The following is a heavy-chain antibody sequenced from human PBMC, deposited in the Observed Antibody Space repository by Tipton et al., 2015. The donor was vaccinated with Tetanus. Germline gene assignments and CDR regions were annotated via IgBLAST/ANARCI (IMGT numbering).Heavy chain of an antibody. CDR3: ARDQGGGRVVRLNWFDP. J-gene: IGHJ5*02. CDR2: VYYSGST. Sequence: TLSLTCTVSGGSISGSPYFWNWIRHQPGKGLEWIGYVYYSGSTFYNPSLESRVTISVDTSKNQFSLNLTSETAADTAMYYCARDQGGGRVVRLNWFDPWGQGTLVTVSS. CDR1: GGSISGSPYF. V-gene: IGHV4-31*03. D-gene: IGHD6-6*01.